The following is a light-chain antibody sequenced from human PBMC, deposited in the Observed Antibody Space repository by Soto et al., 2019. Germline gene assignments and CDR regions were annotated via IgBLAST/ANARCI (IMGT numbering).Light chain of an antibody. J-gene: IGLJ3*02. V-gene: IGLV1-51*02. CDR3: GTCDSSLSAGV. CDR1: SSNIGNNY. CDR2: ENK. Sequence: QSVLTQPPSVSAAPGQRVTISCSGSSSNIGNNYVSWYQQLPGTAPKLLIYENKKRPSGIPDRFSGSKSGTSATLGITGLQTGDEADYYCGTCDSSLSAGVFGGGTKLTVL.